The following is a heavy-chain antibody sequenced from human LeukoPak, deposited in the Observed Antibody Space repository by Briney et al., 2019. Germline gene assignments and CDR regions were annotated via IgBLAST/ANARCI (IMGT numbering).Heavy chain of an antibody. J-gene: IGHJ4*02. Sequence: PSETLSLTCTVSGGSIRGYYWTWARQPAGKGLEWIGRIYTFDNTNYNPSLKSRVSMSIDTSNNHFSLNLDAVTAADSAIYYCAREWGSTSRRPLDSWGQGSLVTVSS. D-gene: IGHD2-2*01. CDR2: IYTFDNT. CDR1: GGSIRGYY. V-gene: IGHV4-4*07. CDR3: AREWGSTSRRPLDS.